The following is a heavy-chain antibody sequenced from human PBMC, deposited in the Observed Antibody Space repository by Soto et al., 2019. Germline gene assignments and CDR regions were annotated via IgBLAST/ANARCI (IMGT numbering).Heavy chain of an antibody. J-gene: IGHJ5*02. CDR2: ISYDGSKK. Sequence: RLSCAASGFTFSSYGMHWVRQAPGKGLEWLAVISYDGSKKFYGDSVKGRFTISRDNSKNTLFLQLSSLRSEDTAVYYCGIDRVVGSGGCCWRSVQDTWGQRNLVTDSA. CDR3: GIDRVVGSGGCCWRSVQDT. D-gene: IGHD2-15*01. V-gene: IGHV3-30*03. CDR1: GFTFSSYG.